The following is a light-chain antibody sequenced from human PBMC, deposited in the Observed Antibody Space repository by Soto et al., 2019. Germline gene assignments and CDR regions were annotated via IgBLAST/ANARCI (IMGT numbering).Light chain of an antibody. CDR2: EDL. J-gene: IGLJ2*01. V-gene: IGLV2-23*01. Sequence: QSALTQPASVSGSPGQSITISCTGTSSDVGGYNLVSWYQHHPGKGPKLMIYEDLKRPSGVSNRFSGSKSGNTASLTISGLQAEDEADYYCCAFAGTSTVLFGGGTQLTVL. CDR1: SSDVGGYNL. CDR3: CAFAGTSTVL.